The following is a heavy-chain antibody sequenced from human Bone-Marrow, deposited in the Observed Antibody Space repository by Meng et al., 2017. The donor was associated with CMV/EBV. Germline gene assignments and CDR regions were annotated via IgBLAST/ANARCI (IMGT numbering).Heavy chain of an antibody. D-gene: IGHD3-3*01. Sequence: GESLKISCAASGFTFSSYSMNWVRQAPGEGLEWVSTIRGSGGSTYYADSVKGRFTISRDNSKSALYLQMNSLRAEDTAIDYCAKAPSLRALELYGPDFDSWGQGTLVTVSS. CDR1: GFTFSSYS. J-gene: IGHJ4*02. V-gene: IGHV3-23*01. CDR2: IRGSGGST. CDR3: AKAPSLRALELYGPDFDS.